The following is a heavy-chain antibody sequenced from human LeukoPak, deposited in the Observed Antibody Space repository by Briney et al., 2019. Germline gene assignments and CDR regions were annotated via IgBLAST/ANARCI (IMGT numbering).Heavy chain of an antibody. CDR3: ARRFDS. Sequence: GGSLRLSCAASVFSFTAYSMKWVRQARGRGLEWISYICPGGDIYYSDSVTGRFTVSRDTAKNSLYLQMNGLRVEDTAVYYCARRFDSWGQGTLVTVSS. CDR1: VFSFTAYS. J-gene: IGHJ4*02. V-gene: IGHV3-48*01. CDR2: ICPGGDI.